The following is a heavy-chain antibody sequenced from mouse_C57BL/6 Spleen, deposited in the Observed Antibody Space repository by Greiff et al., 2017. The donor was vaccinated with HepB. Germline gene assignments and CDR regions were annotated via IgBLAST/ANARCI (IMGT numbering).Heavy chain of an antibody. D-gene: IGHD2-4*01. CDR3: ASIYYDYDGHYYAMDY. J-gene: IGHJ4*01. V-gene: IGHV1-85*01. CDR1: GYTFTSYD. CDR2: IYPRDGST. Sequence: QVTLKVSGPELVKPGASVKLSCKASGYTFTSYDINWVKQRPGQGLEWIGWIYPRDGSTKYNEKFKGKATLTVDTSSSTAYMELHSLTSEDSAVYFCASIYYDYDGHYYAMDYWGQGTSVTVSS.